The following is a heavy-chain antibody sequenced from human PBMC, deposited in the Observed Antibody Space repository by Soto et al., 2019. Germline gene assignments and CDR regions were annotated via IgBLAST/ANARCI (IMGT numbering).Heavy chain of an antibody. V-gene: IGHV3-23*01. CDR1: GFTFISYA. D-gene: IGHD2-15*01. J-gene: IGHJ4*02. CDR3: AKAKLRAQYFDY. CDR2: ISGSGGST. Sequence: SGGSLRLSCAASGFTFISYAIIFVRQAPWKGLEWVSAISGSGGSTYYADSVKGRFTISRDNSKNTLYLQMNSLRAEDTAVYYCAKAKLRAQYFDYWGQGTLVTVSS.